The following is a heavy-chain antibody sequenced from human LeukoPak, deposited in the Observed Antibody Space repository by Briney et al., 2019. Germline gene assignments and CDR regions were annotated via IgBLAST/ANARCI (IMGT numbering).Heavy chain of an antibody. J-gene: IGHJ4*02. CDR2: VYYTGST. CDR1: GDSISSSNYY. CDR3: ARPGYSSGPYYFDY. Sequence: KPSETLSLTCTVSGDSISSSNYYWGWIRQPPGKGLEWIGSVYYTGSTYYNPSLTSRVTISVDTSKNQFSLKLNSVTAADTAVYYCARPGYSSGPYYFDYWGQGTLVTVSS. D-gene: IGHD5-18*01. V-gene: IGHV4-39*01.